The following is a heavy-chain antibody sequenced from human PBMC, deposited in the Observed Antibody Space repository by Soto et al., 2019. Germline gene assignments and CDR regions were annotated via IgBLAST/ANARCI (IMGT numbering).Heavy chain of an antibody. D-gene: IGHD6-19*01. J-gene: IGHJ3*02. Sequence: ASVKVSCKASGYTFTSYYMHWVRQAPGQGLEWMGIINPSGGSTSYAQKFQGRVTMTRDTSTSTVYMELSSLRSEDTAVYYCARGLPMGIAVAGGAFDTWGQGTMVTVSS. V-gene: IGHV1-46*03. CDR2: INPSGGST. CDR1: GYTFTSYY. CDR3: ARGLPMGIAVAGGAFDT.